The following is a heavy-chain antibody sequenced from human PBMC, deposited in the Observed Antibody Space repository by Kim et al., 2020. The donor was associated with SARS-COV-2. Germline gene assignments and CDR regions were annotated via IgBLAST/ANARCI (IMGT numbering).Heavy chain of an antibody. CDR1: GFDFGNFG. CDR2: INWNGGAT. Sequence: GGSLRLSCVASGFDFGNFGMSWVRQVPGKGLQWVSHINWNGGATSYADSVRGRFNISRDNAKNTLFLQMNSLRTEDTAFYYCARLPHSFGARSYLWDYWG. V-gene: IGHV3-20*04. J-gene: IGHJ4*01. D-gene: IGHD3-10*01. CDR3: ARLPHSFGARSYLWDY.